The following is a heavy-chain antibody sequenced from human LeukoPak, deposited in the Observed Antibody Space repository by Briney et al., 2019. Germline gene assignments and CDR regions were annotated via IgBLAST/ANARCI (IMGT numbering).Heavy chain of an antibody. Sequence: SETLSLTCTVSGGSISSGGYYWSWIRQPPGKGLEWIGHIYHSGSTYYNPSLKSRVTISVDRSKNQFSLKLSSVTAADTAVYYCARDYSVELGFDPWGQGTLITVSS. V-gene: IGHV4-30-2*01. CDR2: IYHSGST. CDR3: ARDYSVELGFDP. D-gene: IGHD1-7*01. J-gene: IGHJ5*02. CDR1: GGSISSGGYY.